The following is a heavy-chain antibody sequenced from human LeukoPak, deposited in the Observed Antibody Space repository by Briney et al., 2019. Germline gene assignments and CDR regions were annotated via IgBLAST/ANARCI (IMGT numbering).Heavy chain of an antibody. CDR2: ISYDGSNK. V-gene: IGHV3-30*03. D-gene: IGHD1-1*01. CDR1: GFTFSSHG. Sequence: PGRSLRLSCAASGFTFSSHGMHWVRQAPGKGLEWVAVISYDGSNKYYADSVKGRFTISRDNSKNTLYLQMNSLRAEDTAVYYCGTEGWNRPIDYWGQGTLVTVSS. CDR3: GTEGWNRPIDY. J-gene: IGHJ4*02.